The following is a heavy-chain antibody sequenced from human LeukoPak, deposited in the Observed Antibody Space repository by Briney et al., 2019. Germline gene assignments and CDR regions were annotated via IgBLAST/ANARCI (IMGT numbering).Heavy chain of an antibody. V-gene: IGHV3-21*01. D-gene: IGHD1-26*01. CDR3: ARRGYHDYSGFDY. J-gene: IGHJ4*02. CDR1: EFTFRSYS. CDR2: ISGSSSDI. Sequence: GGSLRLSCARSEFTFRSYSMHWVREAPGKGLEWVSSISGSSSDIYYADSVKGRFTISRDNSKNSLYLQMKSLRAEDTALYYCARRGYHDYSGFDYWGQGTLVTVSS.